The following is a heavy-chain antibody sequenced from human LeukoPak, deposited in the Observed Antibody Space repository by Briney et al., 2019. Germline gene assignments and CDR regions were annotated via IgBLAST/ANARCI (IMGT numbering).Heavy chain of an antibody. V-gene: IGHV4-34*01. Sequence: PSETLSLTCSIYGGSFSGHFYSWIRQSPGKGLEWIGEITHRGSTNYNPSLKSRVAMSVDTSKNHFSLNLTSVTAADNAVYYCARALAAAVINWGQGTLVTVSS. D-gene: IGHD6-13*01. J-gene: IGHJ1*01. CDR1: GGSFSGHF. CDR2: ITHRGST. CDR3: ARALAAAVIN.